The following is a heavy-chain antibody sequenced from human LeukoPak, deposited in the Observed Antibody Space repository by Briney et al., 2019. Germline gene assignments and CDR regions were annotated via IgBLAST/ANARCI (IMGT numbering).Heavy chain of an antibody. D-gene: IGHD3-3*01. J-gene: IGHJ4*02. V-gene: IGHV1-18*01. Sequence: ASVKVSCKASGYTFTSYGISWVRQAPGQGLEWMGWISAYNGNTNYAQKLQGRVTMTTDTSTSTAYIELRSLRSDDTAVYYCARDRLFGVVIPRDYWGQGTLVTVSS. CDR1: GYTFTSYG. CDR2: ISAYNGNT. CDR3: ARDRLFGVVIPRDY.